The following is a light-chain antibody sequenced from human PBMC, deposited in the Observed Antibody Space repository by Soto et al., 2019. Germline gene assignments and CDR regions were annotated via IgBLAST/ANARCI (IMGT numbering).Light chain of an antibody. V-gene: IGKV1-5*03. J-gene: IGKJ1*01. CDR3: QQYNSYSWT. CDR1: QSISSW. CDR2: KAS. Sequence: DIPMTQSPSTLSASVGDRVTITCRASQSISSWLAWYQQKPGKAPKLLIYKASSFESGVPSRFSGSGSGTDFTLTISSLQPDDFATYYCQQYNSYSWTFGQGTKVEIK.